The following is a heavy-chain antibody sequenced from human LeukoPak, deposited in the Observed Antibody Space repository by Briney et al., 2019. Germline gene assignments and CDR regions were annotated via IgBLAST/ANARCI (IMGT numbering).Heavy chain of an antibody. Sequence: PGRSLRLSCAASGFTFSSYAMSWVRQAPGKGLEWVSAISGSGGSTYYADSVKGRFTISRDNSKNTLYLQMNSLRAEDTAVYYCAKTYYYDSSGSVDYWGQGTLVTVSS. J-gene: IGHJ4*02. CDR1: GFTFSSYA. D-gene: IGHD3-22*01. CDR3: AKTYYYDSSGSVDY. CDR2: ISGSGGST. V-gene: IGHV3-23*01.